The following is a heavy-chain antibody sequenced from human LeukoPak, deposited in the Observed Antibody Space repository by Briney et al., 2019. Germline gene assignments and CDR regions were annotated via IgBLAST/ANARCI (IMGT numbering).Heavy chain of an antibody. V-gene: IGHV3-21*01. J-gene: IGHJ6*03. CDR2: ISSSSSNI. CDR1: GFTLSTYS. Sequence: GGSLRLSCAASGFTLSTYSMNWVRQAPGKGLEWVSSISSSSSNIYYADSVKGRFTISRDNAKNSLYLQMNSLRAEDTAVYYCARGPGTRVVVYYYYMDVWGKGTTVTVSS. CDR3: ARGPGTRVVVYYYYMDV. D-gene: IGHD3-22*01.